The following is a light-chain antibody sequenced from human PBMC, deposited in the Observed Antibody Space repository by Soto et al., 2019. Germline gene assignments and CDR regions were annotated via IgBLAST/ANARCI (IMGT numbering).Light chain of an antibody. CDR1: SSDVGGYNY. CDR3: CSYTSSSTVI. V-gene: IGLV2-14*03. CDR2: DVS. Sequence: QSALTQPASVSGSPGQSITISCTGTSSDVGGYNYVSWYQQHPGKAPELMIYDVSYRPSGVSSRFSGSKSGNTASLTISGLQAEDEADYYCCSYTSSSTVIFGGGTKVTVL. J-gene: IGLJ2*01.